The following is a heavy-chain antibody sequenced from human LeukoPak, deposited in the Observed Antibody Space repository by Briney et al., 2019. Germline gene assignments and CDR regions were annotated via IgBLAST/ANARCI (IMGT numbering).Heavy chain of an antibody. CDR1: GFTFSSYG. Sequence: GRSLRLSCAASGFTFSSYGMHWVRQAPGKGLEWVAVISYDGSNKYYADSVKGRFTISRDNSKNTLYLQMNSLRAEDTAVYYCAKVVIIYYYYGMDVWGQGTTVTVSS. D-gene: IGHD3-10*01. CDR2: ISYDGSNK. V-gene: IGHV3-30*18. CDR3: AKVVIIYYYYGMDV. J-gene: IGHJ6*02.